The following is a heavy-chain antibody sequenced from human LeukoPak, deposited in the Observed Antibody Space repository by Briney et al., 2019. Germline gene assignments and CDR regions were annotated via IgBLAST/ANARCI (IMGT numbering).Heavy chain of an antibody. CDR3: AKDSPWVTTATSLDWYFDL. CDR2: ISGSGGST. CDR1: GFIFSSQA. J-gene: IGHJ2*01. Sequence: PGGSLRLSCAASGFIFSSQAMSWVPQAPGKGLEWVSSISGSGGSTYYADSVKGRFTISRDNSKNTLFLHMNSLRAEDAAVYYCAKDSPWVTTATSLDWYFDLWGRGTLVTVSS. D-gene: IGHD4-17*01. V-gene: IGHV3-23*01.